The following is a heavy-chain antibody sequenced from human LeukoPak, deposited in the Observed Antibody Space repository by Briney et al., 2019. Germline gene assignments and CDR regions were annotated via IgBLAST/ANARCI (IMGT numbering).Heavy chain of an antibody. CDR1: GGSISSTGYY. Sequence: SETLSLTCTVSGGSISSTGYYWGWSRQPPGKGLEWIGSINYSGSTLYNPSLKSRVTISADTSKTQFSLKLSTVTAADTAVYYCAAYYYDSSGYFGWGQGTLVTVSS. V-gene: IGHV4-39*01. D-gene: IGHD3-22*01. J-gene: IGHJ4*02. CDR2: INYSGST. CDR3: AAYYYDSSGYFG.